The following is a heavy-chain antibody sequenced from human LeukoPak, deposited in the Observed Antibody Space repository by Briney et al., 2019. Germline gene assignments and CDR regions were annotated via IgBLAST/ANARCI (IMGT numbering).Heavy chain of an antibody. J-gene: IGHJ4*02. CDR1: GFTFSSYG. CDR2: IWYNGSNK. Sequence: GGSLRLSCAASGFTFSSYGMHWVRQVPGKGLEWVAVIWYNGSNKYYADSVKGRFTTSRDNSKNTLYLQMNSLRAEDTAVYYCARGRYYGSGSYSTLDYWGQGTLVTVSS. V-gene: IGHV3-33*01. CDR3: ARGRYYGSGSYSTLDY. D-gene: IGHD3-10*01.